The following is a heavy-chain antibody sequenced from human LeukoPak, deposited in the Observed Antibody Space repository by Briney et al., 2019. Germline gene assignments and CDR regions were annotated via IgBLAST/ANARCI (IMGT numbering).Heavy chain of an antibody. J-gene: IGHJ4*02. V-gene: IGHV5-51*01. CDR2: IYAGDSDN. CDR3: AASYYYASSGREY. Sequence: GESLKISCKGSGYTFTSYWIGWVRQMPGKGLEGMCIIYAGDSDNRYSPSLQGQVPISADKSISTASLQWSSLKASDTAMYYCAASYYYASSGREYWGQGTLVTVSS. CDR1: GYTFTSYW. D-gene: IGHD3-22*01.